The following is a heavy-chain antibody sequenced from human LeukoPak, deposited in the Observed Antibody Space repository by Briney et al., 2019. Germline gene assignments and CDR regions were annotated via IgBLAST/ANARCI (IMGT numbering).Heavy chain of an antibody. V-gene: IGHV3-53*01. D-gene: IGHD3-22*01. CDR1: GFTVSSNC. J-gene: IGHJ5*02. CDR3: ARDGTYYYDSSGET. Sequence: GGSLRLSCAASGFTVSSNCMSWVRQAPGKGLEWVSVIYSGGSTYYADSVTGRFTISRDNSKNTLYLQMNSLRAEDTAVYYCARDGTYYYDSSGETWGQGTLVTVSS. CDR2: IYSGGST.